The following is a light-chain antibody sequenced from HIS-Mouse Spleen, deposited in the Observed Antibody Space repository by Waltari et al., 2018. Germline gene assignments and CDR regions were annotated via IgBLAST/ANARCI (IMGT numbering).Light chain of an antibody. V-gene: IGLV3-10*01. J-gene: IGLJ2*01. CDR3: YSTDSSGNHRV. Sequence: SYELTQPPSVSVSPGQTARLTSAADALPKKSASWYQQKSGQAPVLVIYEDSKRPSGITVRFSGSSSGTMATLTISGAQVEDEADYYCYSTDSSGNHRVFGGGTKLTVL. CDR1: ALPKKS. CDR2: EDS.